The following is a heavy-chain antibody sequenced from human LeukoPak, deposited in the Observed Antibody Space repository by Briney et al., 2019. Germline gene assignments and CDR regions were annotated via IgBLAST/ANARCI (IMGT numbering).Heavy chain of an antibody. CDR3: ARRVRFFEWLSGYSNAFDI. CDR2: INQDGSET. D-gene: IGHD3-3*01. J-gene: IGHJ3*02. Sequence: GGSLRLSCAASGFTFSSYWMSWVRQAPGKGLEWVANINQDGSETYYVDSVKGRFTISRDNAKNSLYLQMNSLRAEDTAVYYCARRVRFFEWLSGYSNAFDIWGQGTMVTVSS. CDR1: GFTFSSYW. V-gene: IGHV3-7*01.